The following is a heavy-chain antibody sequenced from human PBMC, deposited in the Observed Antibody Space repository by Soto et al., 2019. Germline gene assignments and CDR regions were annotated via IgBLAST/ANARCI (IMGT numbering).Heavy chain of an antibody. CDR3: ASLGVGDWANYYYYYGMDV. Sequence: EVQLLESGGGFVQPWGSLRLSCAATGFTFSVYAMTWVRQAPGKGLEWVSAVTANGGSTYSADSVKGRFTISRDNSKNTLFLQMNSLRAEDTAVYYCASLGVGDWANYYYYYGMDVWGQGTTVTVSS. V-gene: IGHV3-23*01. CDR2: VTANGGST. D-gene: IGHD2-21*02. CDR1: GFTFSVYA. J-gene: IGHJ6*02.